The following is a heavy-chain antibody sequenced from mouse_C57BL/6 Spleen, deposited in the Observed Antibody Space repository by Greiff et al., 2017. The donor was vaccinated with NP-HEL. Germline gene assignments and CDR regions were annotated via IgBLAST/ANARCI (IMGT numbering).Heavy chain of an antibody. Sequence: QVQLQQSGAELVKPGASVKISCKASGYAFSSYWMNWVKQRPGKGLEWIGQIYPGDGDTNYNGKFKGKATLTADKSSSTAYMQLSSLTSEDSAVYFCASADYYGSSYYYAMDYWGQGTSVTVSS. V-gene: IGHV1-80*01. J-gene: IGHJ4*01. D-gene: IGHD1-1*01. CDR3: ASADYYGSSYYYAMDY. CDR2: IYPGDGDT. CDR1: GYAFSSYW.